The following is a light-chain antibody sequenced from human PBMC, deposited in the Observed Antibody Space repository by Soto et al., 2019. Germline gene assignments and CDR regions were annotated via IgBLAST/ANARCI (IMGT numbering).Light chain of an antibody. CDR2: DVS. V-gene: IGLV2-11*01. Sequence: QSALTQPPSVSGSPGQSVTISCTGTRRDVGAYNYVSWYQQHPGKAPKLMTCDVSQRPSGVPDRFSGAKSGNTASLTISGIQAEDEADYFCCSYAGGYTHYVFGTGTKLTVL. CDR1: RRDVGAYNY. CDR3: CSYAGGYTHYV. J-gene: IGLJ1*01.